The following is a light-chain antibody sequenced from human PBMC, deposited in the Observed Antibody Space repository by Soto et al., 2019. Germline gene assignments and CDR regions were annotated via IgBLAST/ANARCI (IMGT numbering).Light chain of an antibody. J-gene: IGLJ3*02. V-gene: IGLV1-47*01. CDR3: AAWDDSLSGRGV. CDR1: SSNIGNNY. Sequence: QSVLTQPPSASGTPGQRVTISCSGSSSNIGNNYVFWYQMVPGTAPKLHIYRNNQRPSGVPDRFSGSRSGTSASLAISGLRSEDEADYYCAAWDDSLSGRGVFGGGTKVTVL. CDR2: RNN.